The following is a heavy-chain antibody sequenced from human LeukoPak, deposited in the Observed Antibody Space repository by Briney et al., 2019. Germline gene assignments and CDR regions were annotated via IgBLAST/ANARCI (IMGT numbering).Heavy chain of an antibody. CDR1: GFTVSSNY. J-gene: IGHJ6*03. Sequence: PGGSLRLSCAASGFTVSSNYMSWVRQAPGKGLEWVSVIYSGGSTYYADSVKGRFTISRDNSKNTLYLQMNSLRAEDTAVYYCVRVYSSSSLYYYYYMDVWGKGTTVTVSS. CDR2: IYSGGST. CDR3: VRVYSSSSLYYYYYMDV. D-gene: IGHD6-13*01. V-gene: IGHV3-66*02.